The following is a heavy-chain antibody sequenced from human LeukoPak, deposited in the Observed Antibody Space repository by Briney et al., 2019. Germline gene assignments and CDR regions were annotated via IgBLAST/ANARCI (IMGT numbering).Heavy chain of an antibody. J-gene: IGHJ4*02. CDR2: IKEDGTRK. Sequence: GGSLRLSCVASGFTVDTYWMSWVRQAPGKGLDWVAHIKEDGTRKYYVDSVRGRFTISRDNAKNSLFLQVNSLRVEDTAVFYCVAWGSLVVWGQGTLVTVSS. CDR3: VAWGSLVV. V-gene: IGHV3-7*01. D-gene: IGHD3-16*01. CDR1: GFTVDTYW.